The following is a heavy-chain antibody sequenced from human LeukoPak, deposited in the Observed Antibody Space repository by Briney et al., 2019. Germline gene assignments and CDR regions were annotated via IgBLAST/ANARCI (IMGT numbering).Heavy chain of an antibody. J-gene: IGHJ6*02. V-gene: IGHV4-59*01. CDR1: GGSISSYY. D-gene: IGHD3-10*01. CDR2: IYYSGST. Sequence: SETLSLTCTVSGGSISSYYWTWIRQPPGKGLEWIGYIYYSGSTNYNPSLQSRVTISVDTSKNQFSLKLSSVTAADTAVYFCARDQKLLWFGPGDYYYGMDVWGQGTTVTVSS. CDR3: ARDQKLLWFGPGDYYYGMDV.